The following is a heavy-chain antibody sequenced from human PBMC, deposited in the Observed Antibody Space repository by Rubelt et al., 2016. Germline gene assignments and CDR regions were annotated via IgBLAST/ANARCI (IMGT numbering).Heavy chain of an antibody. V-gene: IGHV3-23*01. J-gene: IGHJ4*02. CDR2: ISGSGGST. D-gene: IGHD6-13*01. CDR3: AKVAIAAPTLDY. CDR1: GFTLSSYA. Sequence: EVQLLESGGGLVQPGGSLRLSCAASGFTLSSYAMSWVRQAPGKGLEWVSTISGSGGSTYSADSLKGRFTIYRDNSKNTRYLQMNSLRAEDTAVYYCAKVAIAAPTLDYWGQGTLVTVSS.